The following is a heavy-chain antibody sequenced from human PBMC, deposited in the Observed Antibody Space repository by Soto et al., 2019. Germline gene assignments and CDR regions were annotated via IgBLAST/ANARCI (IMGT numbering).Heavy chain of an antibody. CDR1: GFTFSYYE. V-gene: IGHV3-48*03. CDR2: ISHTDRLT. J-gene: IGHJ5*02. D-gene: IGHD6-13*01. CDR3: ARDTGRASADL. Sequence: EVQLAESGGDLVQPGGSLRLSCVGSGFTFSYYEMNWVRQAPGKGLERVAFISHTDRLTHYPDSVKGRFTISRDNAKNSLYLEMINLRVEDTAVYYCARDTGRASADLWGQGTLVSVSS.